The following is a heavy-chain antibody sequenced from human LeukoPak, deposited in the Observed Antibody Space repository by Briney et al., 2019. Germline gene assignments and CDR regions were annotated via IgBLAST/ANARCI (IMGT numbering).Heavy chain of an antibody. CDR2: ITGSGRDT. Sequence: GGSLRLSCAASGFTFSTYAMNWVRQAPGKRLEWVSSITGSGRDTYYAGSVKGRITISRDNSRNTLYLQMNSLRAEDTALYYCAKGLERESRLDSWGQGTLVTVSS. CDR3: AKGLERESRLDS. V-gene: IGHV3-23*01. J-gene: IGHJ4*02. D-gene: IGHD1-1*01. CDR1: GFTFSTYA.